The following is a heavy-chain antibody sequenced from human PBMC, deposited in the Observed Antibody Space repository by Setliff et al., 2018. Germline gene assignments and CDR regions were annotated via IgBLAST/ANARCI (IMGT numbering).Heavy chain of an antibody. J-gene: IGHJ6*02. Sequence: ASVKVSCKASGYTFTSYYMHWVRQAPGQGLEWMGTINPSGGSTSYAQKFQGRVTMTTDTSTSTAYMELRSLRSDDTAVYYCARVSNHYDSSGYAPYYYYGMDVWGQGTTVTVSS. D-gene: IGHD3-22*01. V-gene: IGHV1-46*01. CDR2: INPSGGST. CDR3: ARVSNHYDSSGYAPYYYYGMDV. CDR1: GYTFTSYY.